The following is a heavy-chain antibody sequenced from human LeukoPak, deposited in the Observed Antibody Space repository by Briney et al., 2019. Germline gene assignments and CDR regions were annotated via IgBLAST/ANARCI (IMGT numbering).Heavy chain of an antibody. V-gene: IGHV3-11*01. Sequence: GGSLRLSCAASGFTFSDSYMTWIRQAPGKGLELLSYVSGSASDVNYIDSVRGRFTISRDNAKNSQYLHMNSLTVEDTAVYYCSRDPRNNDYWGQGTLVTVSS. J-gene: IGHJ4*02. CDR3: SRDPRNNDY. CDR1: GFTFSDSY. CDR2: VSGSASDV.